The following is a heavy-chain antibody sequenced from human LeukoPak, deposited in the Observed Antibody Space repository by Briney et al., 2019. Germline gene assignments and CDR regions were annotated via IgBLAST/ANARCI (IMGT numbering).Heavy chain of an antibody. D-gene: IGHD3-22*01. CDR3: ARESYYYDSSGPDY. V-gene: IGHV3-21*01. J-gene: IGHJ4*02. CDR1: GFTFSSYS. CDR2: ISSSSSYI. Sequence: GGSLRLSCAASGFTFSSYSMNWVRQAPGKGLEWVSSISSSSSYIYYADSVKGRFTISRDNAKNSLYLQMNSLGAEDTAVYYCARESYYYDSSGPDYWGQGTLVTVSS.